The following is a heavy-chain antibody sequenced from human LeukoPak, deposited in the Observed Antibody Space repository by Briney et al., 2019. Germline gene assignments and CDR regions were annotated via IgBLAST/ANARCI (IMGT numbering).Heavy chain of an antibody. J-gene: IGHJ4*02. CDR2: ISYDGSNK. V-gene: IGHV3-30*01. D-gene: IGHD3-22*01. CDR3: ARDFGRFSGLSDY. CDR1: GFTFSSYA. Sequence: GRSLRLSCAASGFTFSSYAMHWVRQAPGKGLEWVAVISYDGSNKYYADSVKGRFTVSRDNSKNTLYLQMNSLRAEDTAVYYCARDFGRFSGLSDYWGQGTLVTVSS.